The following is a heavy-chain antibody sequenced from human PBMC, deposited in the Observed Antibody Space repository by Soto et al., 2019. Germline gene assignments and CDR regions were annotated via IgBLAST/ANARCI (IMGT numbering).Heavy chain of an antibody. V-gene: IGHV3-33*01. J-gene: IGHJ5*02. D-gene: IGHD3-9*01. CDR1: GFTFSSYG. Sequence: QVQLVESGGGVVQPGRSLRLSCAASGFTFSSYGMHWVRQAPGKGLEWVAVIWYDGSNKYYADSVKGRFTISRDNSKNTLYLQMNSLRAEDTAVYYCARARPSYDILTGYYLIPGPGWFDPWGQGTLVTVSS. CDR2: IWYDGSNK. CDR3: ARARPSYDILTGYYLIPGPGWFDP.